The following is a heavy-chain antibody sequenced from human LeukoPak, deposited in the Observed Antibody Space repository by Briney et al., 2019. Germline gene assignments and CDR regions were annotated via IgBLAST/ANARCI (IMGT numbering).Heavy chain of an antibody. J-gene: IGHJ4*02. CDR2: ISGSGDNT. Sequence: PGGSLRLSCAASGFTFSDYYMSWVRQAPGKGLEWVSAISGSGDNTFYAGSVRGRFTISRDNSKNTLYLQMDSLRAEDTAIYYCTKDFRGSGYFFDYWGQGTPVTVSS. CDR3: TKDFRGSGYFFDY. CDR1: GFTFSDYY. D-gene: IGHD3-10*01. V-gene: IGHV3-23*01.